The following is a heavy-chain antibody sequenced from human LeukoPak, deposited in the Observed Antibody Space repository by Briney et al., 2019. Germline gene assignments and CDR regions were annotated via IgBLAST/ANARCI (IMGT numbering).Heavy chain of an antibody. V-gene: IGHV1-69*13. CDR1: GGTFGSYV. CDR2: IIPIFGTA. D-gene: IGHD5-18*01. Sequence: SVKVSCKASGGTFGSYVISWVRQAPGQGPEWMGGIIPIFGTAHYAQKFQGRLTITADESTSTVYMEMSSLRSEDTAMYYCAKEGDTALVTGYFDLWGRGTLVTVSA. J-gene: IGHJ2*01. CDR3: AKEGDTALVTGYFDL.